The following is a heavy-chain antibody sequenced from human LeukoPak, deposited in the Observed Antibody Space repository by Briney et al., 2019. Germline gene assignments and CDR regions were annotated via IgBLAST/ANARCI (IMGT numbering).Heavy chain of an antibody. Sequence: SVKVSCKAAGYTFTSYGISWVRQAPGQGLEWMGWINPNSGGTNYAQKFQGRVTMTRDTSISTAYMELSRLRSDDTSVYYCARGRPMLEWSMYYFDYWGQGTLVTVSS. CDR1: GYTFTSYG. J-gene: IGHJ4*02. V-gene: IGHV1-2*02. D-gene: IGHD3-3*01. CDR2: INPNSGGT. CDR3: ARGRPMLEWSMYYFDY.